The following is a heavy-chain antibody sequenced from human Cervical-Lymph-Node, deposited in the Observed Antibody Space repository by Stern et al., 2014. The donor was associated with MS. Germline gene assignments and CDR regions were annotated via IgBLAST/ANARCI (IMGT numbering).Heavy chain of an antibody. CDR2: ISGSGGTT. CDR3: ARDRTCSAGFCYFDY. V-gene: IGHV3-23*04. CDR1: EFTFSSYA. J-gene: IGHJ4*02. Sequence: EVQLVESGGGLVQPGGSLRLSCAASEFTFSSYAMSWVCQAPGKGLEWVSTISGSGGTTHYADSVKGRFTFSRDNSKSTLYLQMNSLRADDTAVYYCARDRTCSAGFCYFDYWGQGTLVTVSS. D-gene: IGHD2-15*01.